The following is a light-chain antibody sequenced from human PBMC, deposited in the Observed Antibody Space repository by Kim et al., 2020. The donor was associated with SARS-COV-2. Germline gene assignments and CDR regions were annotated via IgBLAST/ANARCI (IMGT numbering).Light chain of an antibody. V-gene: IGLV3-25*03. CDR1: ALPKQY. CDR2: KDS. J-gene: IGLJ3*02. CDR3: QSADSSGTWV. Sequence: VSPGQTARITCSGDALPKQYAYWYQQKPGQAPVLVIYKDSERPSGIPERFSGSSAGTTVTLTISGVQAEDEADYYCQSADSSGTWVFGGGTQLTVL.